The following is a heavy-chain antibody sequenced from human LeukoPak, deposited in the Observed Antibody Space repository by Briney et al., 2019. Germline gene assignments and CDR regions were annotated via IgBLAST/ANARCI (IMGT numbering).Heavy chain of an antibody. CDR2: IYYSGST. Sequence: SQTLCLTCTVSGDSISSGAYYWSWIRQLPGKGLEWIGYIYYSGSTYSNPSLKSRVTISVDTSKNQFSLKLSSVTAADTAVYYCATDDVVVRSFDYWGQGTLVTVSS. J-gene: IGHJ4*02. CDR3: ATDDVVVRSFDY. V-gene: IGHV4-31*03. CDR1: GDSISSGAYY. D-gene: IGHD2-2*01.